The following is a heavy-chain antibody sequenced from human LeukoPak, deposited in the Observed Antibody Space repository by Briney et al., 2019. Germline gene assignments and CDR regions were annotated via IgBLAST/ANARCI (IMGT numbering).Heavy chain of an antibody. Sequence: SETLSLTCTVSGGSIRSYYWSWIRQPPGKGLEWIGYIYYSGSTNYNPSLKSRVTMSVDTSKNQFSLKLSSVTAADTAVYFCARGPGWYYFDYWGQGTLVTVSS. V-gene: IGHV4-59*01. CDR1: GGSIRSYY. CDR2: IYYSGST. D-gene: IGHD6-19*01. CDR3: ARGPGWYYFDY. J-gene: IGHJ4*02.